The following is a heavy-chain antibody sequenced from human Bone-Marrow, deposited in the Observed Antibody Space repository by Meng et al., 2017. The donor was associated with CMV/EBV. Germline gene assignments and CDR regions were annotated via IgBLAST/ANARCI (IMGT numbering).Heavy chain of an antibody. Sequence: QGQLVQSGAEMKKPVASVKVSCTTSGFTFSDYYMHWVRQAPGQGLEWMGWINPNSGGTNYAQKFQGRVTMTRDTSISTAYMELSRLRSDDTAVYYCARIPRGYFDLWGRGTLVTVSS. J-gene: IGHJ2*01. V-gene: IGHV1-2*02. CDR3: ARIPRGYFDL. CDR1: GFTFSDYY. CDR2: INPNSGGT.